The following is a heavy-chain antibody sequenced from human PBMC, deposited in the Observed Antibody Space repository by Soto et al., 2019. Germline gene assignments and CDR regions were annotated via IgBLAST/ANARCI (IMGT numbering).Heavy chain of an antibody. Sequence: QVQLVESGGGVVQPGRSLRLSCAASGFTFSSYAMHWVRQAPGKGLEWVAVISYDGSNKYYADSVKGRFTISRDNSKNTLYLQMSSVRAEDTAVCYCARDGGGMDVWGQGTTVTVSS. CDR3: ARDGGGMDV. V-gene: IGHV3-30-3*01. CDR1: GFTFSSYA. J-gene: IGHJ6*02. D-gene: IGHD3-16*01. CDR2: ISYDGSNK.